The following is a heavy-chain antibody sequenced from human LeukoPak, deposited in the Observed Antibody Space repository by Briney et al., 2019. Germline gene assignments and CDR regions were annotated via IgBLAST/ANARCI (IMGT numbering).Heavy chain of an antibody. D-gene: IGHD5-24*01. CDR2: ISGSGVST. V-gene: IGHV3-23*01. CDR3: AKLRGDGYNSFDY. CDR1: GFTFRSYA. J-gene: IGHJ4*02. Sequence: GGSLRLSCAASGFTFRSYAMTWVRQAPGKGLEWVSSISGSGVSTYYADSVEGRFTIPRDNSKNTLYLQMNSLRAEDTAVYYCAKLRGDGYNSFDYWGQGTLVTVSS.